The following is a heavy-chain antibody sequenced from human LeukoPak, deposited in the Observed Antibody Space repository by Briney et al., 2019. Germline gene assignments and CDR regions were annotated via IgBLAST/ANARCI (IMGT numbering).Heavy chain of an antibody. CDR3: ARDPALDIVVVPAAGDY. Sequence: ASVKVSCKASGYTFTSYGISWVRQAPGQGLEWMGWISAYNGNTNYAQKLQGRVTMTTDTSTSTAYMELRSLRSDDTAVYYCARDPALDIVVVPAAGDYWGQGTLVTFSS. V-gene: IGHV1-18*01. J-gene: IGHJ4*02. D-gene: IGHD2-2*03. CDR1: GYTFTSYG. CDR2: ISAYNGNT.